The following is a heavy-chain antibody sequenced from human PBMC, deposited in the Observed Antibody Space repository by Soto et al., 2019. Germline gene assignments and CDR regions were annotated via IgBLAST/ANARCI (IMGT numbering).Heavy chain of an antibody. CDR3: AKVAQQLGPDDAFYS. J-gene: IGHJ3*02. V-gene: IGHV3-23*01. CDR1: GFTFSSYA. CDR2: ISGSGGST. Sequence: EVQLLESGGGLVQHGGSLRLSCAASGFTFSSYAMSWVRQAPGKGLEWVSAISGSGGSTYYADSVKSRFTISSDNTQNTVYLQRNCRRADDTAVYYCAKVAQQLGPDDAFYSWGQGTMVTVAS. D-gene: IGHD6-13*01.